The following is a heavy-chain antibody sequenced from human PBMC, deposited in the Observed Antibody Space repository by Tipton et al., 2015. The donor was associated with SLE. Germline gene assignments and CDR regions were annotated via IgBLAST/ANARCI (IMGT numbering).Heavy chain of an antibody. D-gene: IGHD3-3*01. J-gene: IGHJ6*03. CDR2: INHSGRT. CDR1: GGSFSGHF. V-gene: IGHV4-34*01. Sequence: TLSLTCAVYGGSFSGHFWTWIRQPPGKGLEWIGEINHSGRTNYNPPLKSRVTISVDTSKKQFSLKLTSVTTADTAVYYCAFGKASWSSYYEPYHKYYMDVWGKGTSVTVSS. CDR3: AFGKASWSSYYEPYHKYYMDV.